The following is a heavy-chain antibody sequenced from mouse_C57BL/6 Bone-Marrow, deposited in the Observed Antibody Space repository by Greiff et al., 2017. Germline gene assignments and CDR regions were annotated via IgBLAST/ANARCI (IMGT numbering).Heavy chain of an antibody. CDR2: IHPNSGST. Sequence: QVQLQQPGAELVKPGASVKLSCKASGYTFTSYWMHWVKQRPGQGLEWIGMIHPNSGSTNYNEKFKSKATLTVDKSSSTAYMQLSSLTSEDSAVYYCARGNSGFDGSSFYYYAMDYWGQGTSVTVSS. D-gene: IGHD1-1*01. CDR3: ARGNSGFDGSSFYYYAMDY. V-gene: IGHV1-64*01. CDR1: GYTFTSYW. J-gene: IGHJ4*01.